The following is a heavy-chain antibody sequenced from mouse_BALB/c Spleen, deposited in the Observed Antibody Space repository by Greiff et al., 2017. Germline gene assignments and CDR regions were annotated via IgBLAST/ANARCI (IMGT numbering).Heavy chain of an antibody. CDR2: ISSGSSTI. Sequence: EVKLVESGGGLVQPGGSRKLSCAASGFTFSSFGMHWVRQAPEKGLEWVAYISSGSSTIYYADTVKGRFTISRDNPKNTLFLQMTSLRSEDTAMYYCARSYYDYEDAMDYWGQGTSVTVSS. CDR3: ARSYYDYEDAMDY. J-gene: IGHJ4*01. V-gene: IGHV5-17*02. CDR1: GFTFSSFG. D-gene: IGHD2-4*01.